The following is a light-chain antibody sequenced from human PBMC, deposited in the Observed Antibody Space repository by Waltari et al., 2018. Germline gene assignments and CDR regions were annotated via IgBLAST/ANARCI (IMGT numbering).Light chain of an antibody. CDR1: NIGSKW. J-gene: IGLJ2*01. CDR2: YDS. CDR3: LVWHSTTDHHGV. Sequence: SYVVTQSPSVSVAPGETARIPWWGANIGSKWGHWSQQRPGQAPVLVISYDSDRPSGIPERFSGSNSGNTATLTISWVEADDEADYYCLVWHSTTDHHGVFGGGTKLTVL. V-gene: IGLV3-21*04.